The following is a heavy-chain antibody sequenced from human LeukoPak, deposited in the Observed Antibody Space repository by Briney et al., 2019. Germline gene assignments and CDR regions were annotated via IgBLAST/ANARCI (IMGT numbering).Heavy chain of an antibody. Sequence: GASVKVSCKASGGTFSSYDISWVRQAPGQGLEWMGGIIPIFGTANYAQKFQGRVTITADESTTTAYMELSSLRSEDTAVYYCARDSVEMATIYFDYWGQGTLVTVSP. CDR3: ARDSVEMATIYFDY. V-gene: IGHV1-69*13. CDR2: IIPIFGTA. J-gene: IGHJ4*02. D-gene: IGHD5-24*01. CDR1: GGTFSSYD.